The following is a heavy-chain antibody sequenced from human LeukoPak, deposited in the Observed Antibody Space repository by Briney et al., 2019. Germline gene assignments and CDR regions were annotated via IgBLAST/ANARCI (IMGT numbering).Heavy chain of an antibody. D-gene: IGHD6-19*01. CDR1: GGSISSYF. CDR2: IYYSGST. V-gene: IGHV4-59*01. CDR3: ARGAGNFDF. J-gene: IGHJ4*02. Sequence: PSQTLSLTCPVPGGSISSYFWSWIRQPPGKGLEWIGYIYYSGSTNYNPSLKSRVTMSVDTSKNQFSLRLSSVTAADTAVYYCARGAGNFDFWGQGTLVTVSS.